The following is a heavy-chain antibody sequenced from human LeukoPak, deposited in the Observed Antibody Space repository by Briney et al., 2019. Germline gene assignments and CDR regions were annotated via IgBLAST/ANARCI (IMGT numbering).Heavy chain of an antibody. V-gene: IGHV1-46*01. CDR3: ASDRYSSGWYVLDY. D-gene: IGHD6-19*01. CDR2: INPGGGST. J-gene: IGHJ4*02. Sequence: ATVKVSCKASGYTFISHYMHWVRQAPGQGLEWMGIINPGGGSTSYAQKFQGRVTMTRDMSTSTVYMELSSLRSEDTAVYYCASDRYSSGWYVLDYWGQGTQVTVSS. CDR1: GYTFISHY.